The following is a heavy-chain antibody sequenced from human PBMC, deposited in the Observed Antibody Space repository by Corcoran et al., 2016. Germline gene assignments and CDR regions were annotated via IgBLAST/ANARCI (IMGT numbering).Heavy chain of an antibody. CDR2: INPSGGST. D-gene: IGHD1-26*01. CDR1: GYTFTSNY. J-gene: IGHJ4*02. CDR3: AGESVGSYPETYDFYY. Sequence: QVQLVQSGDEVKKPGASVKVSCKACGYTFTSNYMHWVRQANGQGLEWMGIINPSGGSTRYAQKFQVSITMTRDTSTSTVYMEWSSLRSEDTAVYYCAGESVGSYPETYDFYYWGQGTLVTVSS. V-gene: IGHV1-46*01.